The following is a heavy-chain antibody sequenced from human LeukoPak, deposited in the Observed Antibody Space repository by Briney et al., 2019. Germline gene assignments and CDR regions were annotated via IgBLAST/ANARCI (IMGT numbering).Heavy chain of an antibody. CDR1: GGSFSSGSYY. CDR3: ARARHPNWFDP. CDR2: IYYSGSS. V-gene: IGHV4-61*01. Sequence: SGTLSLTCTVSGGSFSSGSYYWSWLRQPPGKGLEWIGYIYYSGSSNYNPYLKGRVTISVDTSKNQFSLKLSSVTAADTAVYYCARARHPNWFDPWGQGTLVTVSS. J-gene: IGHJ5*02.